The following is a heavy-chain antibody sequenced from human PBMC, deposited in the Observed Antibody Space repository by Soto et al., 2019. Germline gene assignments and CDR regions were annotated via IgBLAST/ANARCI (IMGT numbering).Heavy chain of an antibody. J-gene: IGHJ3*02. CDR2: ISWNSGSI. CDR1: GFTFDDYA. CDR3: VRSYRYIAGKHFDI. Sequence: GGSLRLSCAASGFTFDDYAMHWVRQAPGKGLEWVSGISWNSGSIGYADSVKGRFTISRDNAKNSLYLQMNSLRAEDTALYYCVRSYRYIAGKHFDIWGQGTMVTVSS. V-gene: IGHV3-9*01. D-gene: IGHD3-16*02.